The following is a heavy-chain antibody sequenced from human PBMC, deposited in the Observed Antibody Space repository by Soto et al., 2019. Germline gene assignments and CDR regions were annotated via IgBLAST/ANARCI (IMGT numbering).Heavy chain of an antibody. D-gene: IGHD2-15*01. CDR1: GYTFTRYT. J-gene: IGHJ5*02. V-gene: IGHV1-3*01. CDR3: ARGIATGQLDP. Sequence: SVKVSCKASGYTFTRYTMDWVRQAPGQRLEWMGWINPDNGNTKSSQKFQDRVIITRDTSASTAYMDLSSLRSEDTAVYYCARGIATGQLDPWGQGTLVTVSS. CDR2: INPDNGNT.